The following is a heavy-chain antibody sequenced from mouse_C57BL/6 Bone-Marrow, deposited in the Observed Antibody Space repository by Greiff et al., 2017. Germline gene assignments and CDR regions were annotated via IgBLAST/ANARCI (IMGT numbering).Heavy chain of an antibody. D-gene: IGHD2-3*01. CDR3: ARLAGLLRYAMDY. CDR1: GYTFTNYC. Sequence: VQLQQSGAELVRPGTSVKMSCKASGYTFTNYCIGWAKQRPGHGLEWIGDIYPGGGYTNYNEKFKGKATLTADKSSSTAYMQFSSLTSEDSAIYYCARLAGLLRYAMDYWGQGTSVTVSS. V-gene: IGHV1-63*01. CDR2: IYPGGGYT. J-gene: IGHJ4*01.